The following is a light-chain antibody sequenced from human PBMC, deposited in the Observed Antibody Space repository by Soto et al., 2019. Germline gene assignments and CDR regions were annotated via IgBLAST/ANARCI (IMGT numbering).Light chain of an antibody. CDR1: RIGRKS. Sequence: SSELTQPPSESXAPGETASISCGGDRIGRKSVHWYQQKPGQAPVLVMYYDNDRPSEIPERFSGFNSGNTATLDISGVEAGDEADYYCQVWDTSSDHYVFGPGTKLTVL. V-gene: IGLV3-21*04. J-gene: IGLJ1*01. CDR2: YDN. CDR3: QVWDTSSDHYV.